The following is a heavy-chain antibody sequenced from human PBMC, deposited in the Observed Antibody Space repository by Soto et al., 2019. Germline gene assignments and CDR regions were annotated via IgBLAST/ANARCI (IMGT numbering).Heavy chain of an antibody. V-gene: IGHV3-30-3*01. CDR2: ISYDGSNK. Sequence: GGSLRLSCAASGFTFSSYAMHWVRQAPGKGLEWVAVISYDGSNKYYADSVKGRFTISRDNSKNTMYLQMNSLRAEDTAVYYCARGGDSMVRGVIITSRSFYYYYGMDVWGQGTTVTVSS. J-gene: IGHJ6*02. D-gene: IGHD3-10*01. CDR1: GFTFSSYA. CDR3: ARGGDSMVRGVIITSRSFYYYYGMDV.